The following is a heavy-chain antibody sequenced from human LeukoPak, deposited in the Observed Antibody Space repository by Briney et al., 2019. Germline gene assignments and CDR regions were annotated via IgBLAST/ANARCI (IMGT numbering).Heavy chain of an antibody. CDR2: IIPIFGTA. Sequence: GSSVKVSCKASGGTFTSYDISWVRQAPGQGLEWMGGIIPIFGTANYAQKFQGRVTITTDESTSTAYMELSSLRSEDTAVYYCAREVGVVAGTNINYWGPGELVSVSS. CDR3: AREVGVVAGTNINY. D-gene: IGHD6-19*01. J-gene: IGHJ4*02. CDR1: GGTFTSYD. V-gene: IGHV1-69*05.